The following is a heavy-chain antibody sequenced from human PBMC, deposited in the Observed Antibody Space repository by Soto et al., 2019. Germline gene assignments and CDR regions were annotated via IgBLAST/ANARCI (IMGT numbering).Heavy chain of an antibody. CDR1: GGSISSYY. V-gene: IGHV4-59*01. CDR3: ARGVDYDFWSGPSPSDY. D-gene: IGHD3-3*01. CDR2: TYYSGST. Sequence: SETLSLTCTVSGGSISSYYWSWIRQPPGKGLEWIGYTYYSGSTNYNPSLKSRVTISVDTSKNQFSLKLSSVTAADTAVYYCARGVDYDFWSGPSPSDYWGQGTLVTVSS. J-gene: IGHJ4*02.